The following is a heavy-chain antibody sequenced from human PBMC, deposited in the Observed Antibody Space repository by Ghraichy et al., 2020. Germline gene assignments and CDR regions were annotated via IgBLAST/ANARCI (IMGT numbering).Heavy chain of an antibody. J-gene: IGHJ4*02. Sequence: SETLSLTCAVSGFSISSGYYWAWIRQPPWKGLEWIGGIYHSGDTYYNPSLKSRVTISVDTSKNQFSLKLSSVTAADTAVYYCARDHTRIVARPYPGGFDYWGQGILVTVSS. CDR2: IYHSGDT. CDR1: GFSISSGYY. D-gene: IGHD6-6*01. V-gene: IGHV4-38-2*02. CDR3: ARDHTRIVARPYPGGFDY.